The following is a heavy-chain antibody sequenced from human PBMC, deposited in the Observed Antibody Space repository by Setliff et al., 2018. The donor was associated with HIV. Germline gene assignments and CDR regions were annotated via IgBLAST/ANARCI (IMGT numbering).Heavy chain of an antibody. Sequence: RASVKVSCKASGYTFISYGVSWVRQAPGRGLEWIGTIIPILDTTDYAQKFQDRVTITTDESTSTAYMDLRSLRSEDTAVYYCARDLDEAVKDADNYVPLDLWGQGTLVTVSS. CDR3: ARDLDEAVKDADNYVPLDL. D-gene: IGHD3-16*01. CDR1: GYTFISYG. J-gene: IGHJ5*02. V-gene: IGHV1-69*11. CDR2: IIPILDTT.